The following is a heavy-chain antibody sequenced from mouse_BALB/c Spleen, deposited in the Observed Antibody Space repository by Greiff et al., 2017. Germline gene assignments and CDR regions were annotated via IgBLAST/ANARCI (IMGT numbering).Heavy chain of an antibody. Sequence: VQLKQSGAELVKPGASVKLSCTASGFNIKDTYMHWVKQRPEQGLEWIGRIDPANGNTKYDPKFQGKATITADTSSNTAYLQLSSLTSEDTAVYYCARAYYGNYDAMDYWGQGTSVTVSS. D-gene: IGHD2-10*01. CDR3: ARAYYGNYDAMDY. CDR2: IDPANGNT. CDR1: GFNIKDTY. V-gene: IGHV14-3*02. J-gene: IGHJ4*01.